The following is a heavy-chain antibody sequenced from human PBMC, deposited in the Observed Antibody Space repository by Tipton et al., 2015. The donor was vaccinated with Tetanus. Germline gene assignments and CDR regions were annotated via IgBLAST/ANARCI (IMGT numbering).Heavy chain of an antibody. CDR3: ARDRITGPTGRYYAMDV. J-gene: IGHJ6*01. Sequence: GLVKPSETLSLTCTVSGGSMSTYYWSWIRQPPGKALEWVAHIYYSGSATYNPSVASRATVSIDMSKNQFSLRLTSATAADTAVYYCARDRITGPTGRYYAMDVWGQGTTVTVSS. CDR1: GGSMSTYY. V-gene: IGHV4-59*13. D-gene: IGHD1-7*01. CDR2: IYYSGSA.